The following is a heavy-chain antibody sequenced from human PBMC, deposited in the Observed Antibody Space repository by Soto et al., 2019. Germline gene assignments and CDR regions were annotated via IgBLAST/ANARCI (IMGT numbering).Heavy chain of an antibody. Sequence: PGGSLRLSCAASGFTFSSYSMGWVRQAPGKGLEWVSGFRSGGDDGTTYYADSVKGRFTISRDNSKNTLYLQMNSLRAEDTAVYYCANHYDFLSWFDPWGQGTPVTVSS. D-gene: IGHD3-3*01. CDR3: ANHYDFLSWFDP. CDR2: FRSGGDDGTT. CDR1: GFTFSSYS. V-gene: IGHV3-23*01. J-gene: IGHJ5*02.